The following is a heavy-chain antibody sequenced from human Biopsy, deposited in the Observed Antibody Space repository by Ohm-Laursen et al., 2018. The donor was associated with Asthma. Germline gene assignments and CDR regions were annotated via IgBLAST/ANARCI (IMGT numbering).Heavy chain of an antibody. CDR2: TNERGVT. J-gene: IGHJ6*02. CDR1: PGSFSGFF. CDR3: ARGPELDV. Sequence: PPGTLSLTCAVYPGSFSGFFWTWIRQSPGKGLEWIGETNERGVTNNNPSLKSRVIISIDTYWNRVSLKLTSVTAADTAVYYCARGPELDVWGQGTTVTVSS. V-gene: IGHV4-34*01.